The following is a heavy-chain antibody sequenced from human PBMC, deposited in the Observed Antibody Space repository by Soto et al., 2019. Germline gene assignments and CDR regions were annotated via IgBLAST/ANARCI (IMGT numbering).Heavy chain of an antibody. CDR2: ISPRSTFR. D-gene: IGHD2-21*01. CDR1: GFSFSDSD. V-gene: IGHV3-11*06. Sequence: QVQLVESGGDWVKPGGSLRLSCATSGFSFSDSDMSWIRQAPGKGLEWISYISPRSTFRDYAESVKGRFTISRDSVKNSLYLQMNNLTAGATGVYYWARGGGGGLFDPWGQGSLDTVAS. CDR3: ARGGGGGLFDP. J-gene: IGHJ5*02.